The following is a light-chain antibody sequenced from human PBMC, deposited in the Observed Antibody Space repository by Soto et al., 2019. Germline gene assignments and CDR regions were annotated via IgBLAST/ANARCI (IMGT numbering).Light chain of an antibody. Sequence: DIQMTQSPTSLSASVGDRVTITCRASQGIRNFVAWYQQKPGKAPKLLIYAASTLQSGVPSRLSGSGSGTDFTLTINSLQPEDVATYSCQKYSSVPVFGPGTKVEIK. V-gene: IGKV1-27*01. J-gene: IGKJ3*01. CDR2: AAS. CDR3: QKYSSVPV. CDR1: QGIRNF.